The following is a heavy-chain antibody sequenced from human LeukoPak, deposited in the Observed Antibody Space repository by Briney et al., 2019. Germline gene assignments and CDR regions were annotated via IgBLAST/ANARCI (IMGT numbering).Heavy chain of an antibody. CDR2: IYYSGST. D-gene: IGHD3-22*01. J-gene: IGHJ4*02. V-gene: IGHV4-59*01. CDR1: GGSISSYY. CDR3: ARGYYYDSSGYPNFDY. Sequence: SETLPLTCTVSGGSISSYYWSWIRQPPGKGLEWIGYIYYSGSTNYNPSLKSRVTISVDTSKNQFSLKLSSVTAADTAVYYCARGYYYDSSGYPNFDYWGQGTLVTVSS.